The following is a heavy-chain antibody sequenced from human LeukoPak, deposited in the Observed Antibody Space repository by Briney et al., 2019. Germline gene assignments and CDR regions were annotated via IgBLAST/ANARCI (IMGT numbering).Heavy chain of an antibody. V-gene: IGHV4-30-4*01. J-gene: IGHJ6*02. Sequence: PSETLSLTCTVSGGSISSGDYYWSWIRQPPGKGLEWIGYIYYSGSTYYNPSLKSRVTISVDTSKDQFSLKLSSVTAADTAVYYCARENQVTIETYYYGMDVWGQGTTVTVSS. CDR1: GGSISSGDYY. CDR3: ARENQVTIETYYYGMDV. D-gene: IGHD4-11*01. CDR2: IYYSGST.